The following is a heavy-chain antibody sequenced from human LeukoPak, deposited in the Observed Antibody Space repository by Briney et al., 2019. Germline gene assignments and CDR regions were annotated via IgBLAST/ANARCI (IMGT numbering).Heavy chain of an antibody. CDR2: ISSSSSTI. CDR1: GFTFSSYS. J-gene: IGHJ6*02. V-gene: IGHV3-48*01. CDR3: ARHSYLWLVPRGYYYGMDV. Sequence: GGSLRLSCAASGFTFSSYSMNWVRQAPGKGLEWVSYISSSSSTIYYADSVKGRFTISRDNAKNSLYLQMNSLRAEDTAVYYCARHSYLWLVPRGYYYGMDVWGQGTTVTVYS. D-gene: IGHD6-19*01.